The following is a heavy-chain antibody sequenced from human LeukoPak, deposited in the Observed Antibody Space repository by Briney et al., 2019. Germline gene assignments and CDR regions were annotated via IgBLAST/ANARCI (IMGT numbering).Heavy chain of an antibody. D-gene: IGHD2-15*01. Sequence: SETLSLTCTVSGGSISSSSYYWGWIRQPPGKGLEWIGSIYYSGSTYYNPSLKSRVTISVDTSKNQFSLKLSSVTAADTAVYYCAREGGVVVVAATAYNWFDPWGQGTLVTVSS. CDR3: AREGGVVVVAATAYNWFDP. CDR2: IYYSGST. CDR1: GGSISSSSYY. V-gene: IGHV4-39*07. J-gene: IGHJ5*02.